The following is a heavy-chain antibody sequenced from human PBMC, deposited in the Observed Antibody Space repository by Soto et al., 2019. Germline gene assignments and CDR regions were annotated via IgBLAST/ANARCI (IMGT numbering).Heavy chain of an antibody. J-gene: IGHJ5*02. CDR1: GFTFSSYG. Sequence: GGSLRLSCAASGFTFSSYGMHWVRQAPGKGLEWVAVISYDGSNKYYADSVKGRFTISRDNSKNTLYLQMNSLRAEGTAVYYCAKDGYCSGGSCYSPRWFDPWGQGTLVTVSS. V-gene: IGHV3-30*18. D-gene: IGHD2-15*01. CDR2: ISYDGSNK. CDR3: AKDGYCSGGSCYSPRWFDP.